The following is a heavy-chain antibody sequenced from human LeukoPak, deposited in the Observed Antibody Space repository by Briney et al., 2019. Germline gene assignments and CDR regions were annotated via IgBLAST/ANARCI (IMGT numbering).Heavy chain of an antibody. CDR2: IYHSGST. CDR1: GGSISPYY. J-gene: IGHJ4*02. V-gene: IGHV4-59*01. CDR3: ARGGWYEDY. D-gene: IGHD6-19*01. Sequence: SETLSLTCTVSGGSISPYYWSWIRQPPGKGLEWIGHIYHSGSTSYNPSLKSRLTISVDTSKNQFSLKLTSVTAADTAVYYCARGGWYEDYWGQGTLVTVSS.